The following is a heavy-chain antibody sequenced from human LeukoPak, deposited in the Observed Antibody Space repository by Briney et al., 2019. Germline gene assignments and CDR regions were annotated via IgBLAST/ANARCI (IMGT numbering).Heavy chain of an antibody. V-gene: IGHV3-74*01. CDR3: ARGDCSTISCPQDWFDP. CDR1: GFTFSRYN. Sequence: PGGSLRLSCAASGFTFSRYNMHWDRQAPGKGLVWVSRISSDGSSTRYADSVKGRFPISRDNAKNTLYLQVNSLRAEDTAVYYCARGDCSTISCPQDWFDPWGQGTLVTVSS. J-gene: IGHJ5*02. CDR2: ISSDGSST. D-gene: IGHD2-2*01.